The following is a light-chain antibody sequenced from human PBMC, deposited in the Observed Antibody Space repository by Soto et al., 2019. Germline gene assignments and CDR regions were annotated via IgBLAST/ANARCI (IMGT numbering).Light chain of an antibody. Sequence: QSVLTQPASVSGSPGQSITISCTRTSSDVGAYDFVSWYQQPPDNAPKLKLYEARNRPSGVSNRCSGSKSGNTATLTISGLQAEDEADYYCSSYTSSSTRVFGTGTKVTVL. CDR2: EAR. CDR3: SSYTSSSTRV. V-gene: IGLV2-14*03. CDR1: SSDVGAYDF. J-gene: IGLJ1*01.